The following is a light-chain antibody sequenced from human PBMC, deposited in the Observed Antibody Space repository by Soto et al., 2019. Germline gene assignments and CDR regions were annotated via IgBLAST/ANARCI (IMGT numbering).Light chain of an antibody. CDR2: DVR. Sequence: QSALTQPASVSGSPGQSITISCTGTSSDVGGYNYVSWYQQHPGKAPKLMIYDVRNRASGASNRFSGSKSGNTASLTISGLQAEDEADYYCTSYTSSSTLYVFGTGTKVIVL. V-gene: IGLV2-14*01. CDR3: TSYTSSSTLYV. J-gene: IGLJ1*01. CDR1: SSDVGGYNY.